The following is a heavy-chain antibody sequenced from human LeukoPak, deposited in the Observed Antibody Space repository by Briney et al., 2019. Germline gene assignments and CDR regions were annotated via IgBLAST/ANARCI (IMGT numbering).Heavy chain of an antibody. D-gene: IGHD5-18*01. J-gene: IGHJ6*02. CDR2: IRSKGYGGTT. Sequence: PGGSLRLSCTASGFTFGDHAMSWVRQAPGKGLEWVGFIRSKGYGGTTEYAASVKGRFTISRDDSKGIAYLQMNSLKIEDTAVYYCTRGPTQQWLYYGMDVWGQGTTVIVSS. V-gene: IGHV3-49*04. CDR1: GFTFGDHA. CDR3: TRGPTQQWLYYGMDV.